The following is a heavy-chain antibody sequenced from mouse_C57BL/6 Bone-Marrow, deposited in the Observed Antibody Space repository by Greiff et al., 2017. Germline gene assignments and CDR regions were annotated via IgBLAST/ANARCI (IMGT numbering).Heavy chain of an antibody. CDR2: IDPSDSYT. CDR3: ARKPYPFDY. Sequence: QVHVKQPGAELVKPGASVKLSCKASGYTFTSYWMQWVKQRPGQGLEWIGEIDPSDSYTNYNQKFKGKATLTVDTSSSTAYMQLSSLTSEDSAVYYCARKPYPFDYWGQGTTLTVSS. J-gene: IGHJ2*01. V-gene: IGHV1-50*01. CDR1: GYTFTSYW.